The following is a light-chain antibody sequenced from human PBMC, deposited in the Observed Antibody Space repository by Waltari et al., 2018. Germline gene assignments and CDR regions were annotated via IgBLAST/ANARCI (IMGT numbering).Light chain of an antibody. Sequence: DIQMTQSPSSVSASVGDRVTITCRASQGVNTWLAWYQQKPGKAPKLLIYTTSTLQTGVPSRFSGSGSGTDFTLTISSLQPEDFATYFCQQANSSPLTFGQGTKVEV. CDR2: TTS. J-gene: IGKJ1*01. CDR1: QGVNTW. V-gene: IGKV1-12*01. CDR3: QQANSSPLT.